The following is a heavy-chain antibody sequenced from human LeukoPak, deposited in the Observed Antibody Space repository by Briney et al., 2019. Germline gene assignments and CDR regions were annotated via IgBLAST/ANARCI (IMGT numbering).Heavy chain of an antibody. CDR1: GFTFSSYG. Sequence: GGSLRLSCAASGFTFSSYGMHWVRQAPGKGLEWVAVIWYDGSNKYYADSVKGRFTISRDNSKNTLYLQMNSLRAEDTAVYYCARDEGVGAIIDYWGQGTLVTLSS. J-gene: IGHJ4*02. CDR2: IWYDGSNK. CDR3: ARDEGVGAIIDY. D-gene: IGHD1-26*01. V-gene: IGHV3-33*01.